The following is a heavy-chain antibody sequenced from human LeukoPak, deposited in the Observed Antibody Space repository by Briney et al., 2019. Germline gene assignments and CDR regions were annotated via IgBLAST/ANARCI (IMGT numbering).Heavy chain of an antibody. CDR3: ARDFVAVAGAGY. J-gene: IGHJ4*02. CDR1: GFTFSSYG. CDR2: IWYDGSNK. Sequence: GSLGLSCAASGFTFSSYGMHWVRQAPGKGLEWVAVIWYDGSNKYYADSVKGRFTISRDNSKNTLYLQMNSLRAEDTAVYYCARDFVAVAGAGYWGQGTLVTVSS. V-gene: IGHV3-33*01. D-gene: IGHD6-19*01.